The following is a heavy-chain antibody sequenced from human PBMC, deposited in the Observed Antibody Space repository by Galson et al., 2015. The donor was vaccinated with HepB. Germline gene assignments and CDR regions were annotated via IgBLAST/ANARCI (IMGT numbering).Heavy chain of an antibody. J-gene: IGHJ4*02. CDR3: ARGQEYYDFWTGYYTRDYFDY. V-gene: IGHV3-48*02. D-gene: IGHD3-3*01. Sequence: LEWVSYIYSSSSTIYYADSVKGRFTISRDNAKNSLYLQMSSLRDEDTAVYYCARGQEYYDFWTGYYTRDYFDYWGQGTLVTVSS. CDR2: IYSSSSTI.